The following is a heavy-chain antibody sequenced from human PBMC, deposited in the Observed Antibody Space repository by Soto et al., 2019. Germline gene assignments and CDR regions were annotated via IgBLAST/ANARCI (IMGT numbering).Heavy chain of an antibody. J-gene: IGHJ6*02. Sequence: ASVKVSCKASGYTFTSYYMHWVRQAPGQGLEWMGIINPSGGSTSYAQKFQGRVTMTRDTSTSTVYMELSSLRSEDTAVYYCARYSSSWPAYYYGMDVWGQGTTVTVSS. CDR1: GYTFTSYY. CDR3: ARYSSSWPAYYYGMDV. V-gene: IGHV1-46*01. CDR2: INPSGGST. D-gene: IGHD6-13*01.